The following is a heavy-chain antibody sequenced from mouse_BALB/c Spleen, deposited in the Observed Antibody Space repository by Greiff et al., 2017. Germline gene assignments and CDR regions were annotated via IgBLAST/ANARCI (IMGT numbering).Heavy chain of an antibody. D-gene: IGHD2-1*01. V-gene: IGHV1S22*01. Sequence: LQQPGSELVRPGASVKLSCKASGYTFPSYWMHWVKQRPGHGLEWIGNIYPGSGSTNYDEKFKSKATLTVDTSSSTAYMQLSSLTSEDSAVYDCTRGGKYDYYEMDEWGKGTTGT. CDR1: GYTFPSYW. CDR2: IYPGSGST. J-gene: IGHJ4*01. CDR3: TRGGKYDYYEMDE.